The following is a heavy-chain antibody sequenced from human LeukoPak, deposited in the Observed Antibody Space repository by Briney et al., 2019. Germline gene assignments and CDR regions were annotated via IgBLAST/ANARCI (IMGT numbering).Heavy chain of an antibody. CDR1: GGSISSSSYY. J-gene: IGHJ4*02. CDR2: IYYSGST. CDR3: ARDDHGDLPLDY. Sequence: PSETLSLTCTVSGGSISSSSYYWGWIRQPPGKGLEWIGSIYYSGSTYYNPSLKSRVTISVDTSKNQFSLKLSSVTAADTAVYYCARDDHGDLPLDYWGQGTLVTVSS. V-gene: IGHV4-39*02. D-gene: IGHD4-17*01.